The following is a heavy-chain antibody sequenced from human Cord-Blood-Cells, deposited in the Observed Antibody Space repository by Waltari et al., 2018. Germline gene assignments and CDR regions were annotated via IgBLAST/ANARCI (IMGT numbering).Heavy chain of an antibody. CDR1: GGSISSSSYY. Sequence: QLQLQESGPGLVKPSEPLSLTCTVSGGSISSSSYYWGWIRQPPGEGLEWIGSIYYSGSTYYNPSLKSRVTISVDTSKNQFSLKLSSVTAADTAVYYCARRVRDGHYNWFDPWGQGTLVTVSS. CDR3: ARRVRDGHYNWFDP. J-gene: IGHJ5*02. CDR2: IYYSGST. V-gene: IGHV4-39*01.